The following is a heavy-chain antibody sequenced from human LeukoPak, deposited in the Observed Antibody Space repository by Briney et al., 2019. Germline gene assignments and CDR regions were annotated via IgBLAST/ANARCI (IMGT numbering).Heavy chain of an antibody. Sequence: PGGSLRLSCAASGFTFSTYSMNWVRQAPGKGLEWVSLISFDGTTSFYADSVKGRFTVSRDNSNNTLHLHLSGLKTEDTAIYHCAQTSGREKNFDFWGQGTLVTVSP. CDR1: GFTFSTYS. D-gene: IGHD1-26*01. CDR3: AQTSGREKNFDF. CDR2: ISFDGTTS. J-gene: IGHJ4*02. V-gene: IGHV3-30*18.